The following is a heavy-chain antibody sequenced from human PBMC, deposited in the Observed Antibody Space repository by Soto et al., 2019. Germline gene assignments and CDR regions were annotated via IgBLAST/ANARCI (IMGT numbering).Heavy chain of an antibody. Sequence: QVQLVQSGAEVKKPESSVKVSCKAPGGTFSTYAISWVRQAPGQGLEWMGGIIPMFGTANYAQRFQDRVTITGDESTNPVDMELSSLRSEDTAVYFCASGIQLWLRRINNGYSGWGQGTLVTVSS. CDR2: IIPMFGTA. CDR3: ASGIQLWLRRINNGYSG. CDR1: GGTFSTYA. D-gene: IGHD5-12*01. J-gene: IGHJ4*02. V-gene: IGHV1-69*12.